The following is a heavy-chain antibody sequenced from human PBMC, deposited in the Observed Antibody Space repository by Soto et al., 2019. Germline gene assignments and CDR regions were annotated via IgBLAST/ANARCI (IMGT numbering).Heavy chain of an antibody. CDR2: IYYSGST. J-gene: IGHJ6*02. D-gene: IGHD3-9*01. CDR1: GGSISSGGYY. Sequence: QVQLQESGPGLVKPSQTLSLTCTVSGGSISSGGYYWSWIRQHPGKGLEWIGYIYYSGSTYYNPSLKSRVTISVDTSKTQFSLKLSSVTAADTAVYYCARAVCRVAIFCLAHLDVWGQGTTVTVSS. V-gene: IGHV4-31*03. CDR3: ARAVCRVAIFCLAHLDV.